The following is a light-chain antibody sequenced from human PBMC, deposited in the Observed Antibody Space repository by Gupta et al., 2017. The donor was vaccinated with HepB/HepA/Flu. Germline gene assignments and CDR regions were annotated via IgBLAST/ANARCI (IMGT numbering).Light chain of an antibody. CDR3: AAWDDSLNGVV. CDR1: SSNIGTNT. Sequence: QSVVTQPPSASGTPGQRVTISCSGNSSNIGTNTVNWYQQLPGTAPKLLAYGNNQRPSGVPDRFSGSKSGTSASLAISGLQSEDEADYYCAAWDDSLNGVVFGGGTKLTVL. CDR2: GNN. V-gene: IGLV1-44*01. J-gene: IGLJ2*01.